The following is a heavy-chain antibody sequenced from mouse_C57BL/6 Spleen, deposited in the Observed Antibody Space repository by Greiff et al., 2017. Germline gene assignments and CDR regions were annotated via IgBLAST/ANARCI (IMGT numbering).Heavy chain of an antibody. CDR3: AREKATVVATNYFDY. J-gene: IGHJ2*01. CDR2: IDPNSGGT. D-gene: IGHD1-1*01. CDR1: GYTFTSYW. V-gene: IGHV1-72*01. Sequence: QVQLQQPGAELVKPGASVKLSCKASGYTFTSYWMHWVKQRPGRGLEWIGRIDPNSGGTKYNEKFKSKATLTVDKPSSTAYMQLSSLTSEDSAVYYGAREKATVVATNYFDYWGQGTTLTVSS.